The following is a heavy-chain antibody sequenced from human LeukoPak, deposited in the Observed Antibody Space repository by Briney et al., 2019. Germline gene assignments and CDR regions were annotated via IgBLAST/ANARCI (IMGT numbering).Heavy chain of an antibody. CDR2: ITTTGGSL. V-gene: IGHV3-21*06. J-gene: IGHJ4*02. CDR1: GFSFSRYN. Sequence: PGGSLRLSCAASGFSFSRYNMYWVRQAPGQGLEWVSSITTTGGSLYYGDSVRGRFTISRDNAENSLYLQMNNLRAEDTAVYYCATSFGAIRGYWGQGTLVSVSS. CDR3: ATSFGAIRGY. D-gene: IGHD3-10*01.